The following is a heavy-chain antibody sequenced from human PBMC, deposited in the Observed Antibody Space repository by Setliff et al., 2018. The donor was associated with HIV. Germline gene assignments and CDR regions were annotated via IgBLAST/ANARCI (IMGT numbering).Heavy chain of an antibody. CDR1: GYTFPGYY. CDR3: ARVAPTYYDILTGWAYYMDV. CDR2: INPNSGGT. V-gene: IGHV1-2*02. J-gene: IGHJ6*03. Sequence: KVSCKASGYTFPGYYMHWVRQAPGQGLEWMGWINPNSGGTNYAQKFQGRVTMTRDTSISTAYMELSRLRSDDTAVYYCARVAPTYYDILTGWAYYMDVWGKGTTVTVSS. D-gene: IGHD3-9*01.